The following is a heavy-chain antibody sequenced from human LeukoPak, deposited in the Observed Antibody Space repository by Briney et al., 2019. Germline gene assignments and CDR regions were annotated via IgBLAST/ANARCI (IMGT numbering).Heavy chain of an antibody. Sequence: TFGXXXMXWXXXAPGXXLXXVSAISGSGGSTYYADSVKGRFTISRDNSKNTLYLQMNSLRAEDTAVYYCAKATIVGAMDYWGQGTLVTVSS. CDR2: ISGSGGST. CDR1: TFGXXX. J-gene: IGHJ4*02. CDR3: AKATIVGAMDY. D-gene: IGHD1-26*01. V-gene: IGHV3-23*01.